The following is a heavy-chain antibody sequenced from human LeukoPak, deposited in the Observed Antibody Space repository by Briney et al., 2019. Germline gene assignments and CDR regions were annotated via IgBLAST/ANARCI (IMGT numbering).Heavy chain of an antibody. CDR2: ISAHNGNT. J-gene: IGHJ5*02. CDR1: GYTFTSYG. Sequence: ASVKVSCKASGYTFTSYGISWVRQAPGQGLEWMGWISAHNGNTNYAQKLRGRVTMTTDTSTSTAYMELRSLRSDDTAVYYCAVTMVRDINWFDPWGQGTLVTVSS. CDR3: AVTMVRDINWFDP. V-gene: IGHV1-18*01. D-gene: IGHD3-10*01.